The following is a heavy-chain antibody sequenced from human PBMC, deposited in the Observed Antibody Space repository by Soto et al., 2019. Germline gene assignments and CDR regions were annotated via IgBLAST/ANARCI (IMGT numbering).Heavy chain of an antibody. V-gene: IGHV3-30*18. CDR3: AKGLYYYDSSGYYGY. D-gene: IGHD3-22*01. CDR2: ISYDGSNK. J-gene: IGHJ4*02. CDR1: GFTFSSYS. Sequence: GGALGLSCAASGFTFSSYSMNLVRQAPGKGLEWVAVISYDGSNKYYADSVKGRFTISRDNSKNTLYLQMNSLRAEDTAVYYCAKGLYYYDSSGYYGYWGQGTLVPVSS.